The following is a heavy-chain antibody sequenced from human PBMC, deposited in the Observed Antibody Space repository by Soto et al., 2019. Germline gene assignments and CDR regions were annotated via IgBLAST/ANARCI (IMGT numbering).Heavy chain of an antibody. CDR2: AHSRGTT. CDR1: GGSISSYY. CDR3: ASGSGDYFVLDS. J-gene: IGHJ4*02. V-gene: IGHV4-59*01. Sequence: QVQLQESGPGLVRPSETLSLTCNVSGGSISSYYWNWIRQPPGKGLEWVGYAHSRGTTNYNPSLKSRVAISVDTPKNQFSLWLTSVTAADTAIYFCASGSGDYFVLDSWGQGTLVTVSS. D-gene: IGHD1-26*01.